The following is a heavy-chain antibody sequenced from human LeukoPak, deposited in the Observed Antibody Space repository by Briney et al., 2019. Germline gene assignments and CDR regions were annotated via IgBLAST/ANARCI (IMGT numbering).Heavy chain of an antibody. V-gene: IGHV1-69*04. CDR1: IATFRTSA. CDR3: ARDRDDYVWGSCRVFDY. D-gene: IGHD3-16*02. J-gene: IGHJ4*02. Sequence: SVEVSCKASIATFRTSAISCARQAPGQGLEWMGRIIPILGIANYAQKFQGRVTITADKSTSTAYMELSSLKSDDSAVYSWARDRDDYVWGSCRVFDYWGQGTLVTVSS. CDR2: IIPILGIA.